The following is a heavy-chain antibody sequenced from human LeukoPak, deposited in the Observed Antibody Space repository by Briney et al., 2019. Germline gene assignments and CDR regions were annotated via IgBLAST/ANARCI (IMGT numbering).Heavy chain of an antibody. CDR3: AREGAAAEDVNWFDP. Sequence: VASVRVSCKAFGYTFTGYYMHWVRQAPGQGLEWMGWINPNSGNTHYTQKFQDRVTMTRDTSISTAYMELSSLESDDTAIYYCAREGAAAEDVNWFDPWGQGTLVTVSS. CDR1: GYTFTGYY. CDR2: INPNSGNT. V-gene: IGHV1-2*02. J-gene: IGHJ5*02. D-gene: IGHD6-25*01.